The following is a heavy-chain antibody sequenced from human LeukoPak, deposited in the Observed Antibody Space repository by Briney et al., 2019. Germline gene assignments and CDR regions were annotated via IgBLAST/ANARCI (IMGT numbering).Heavy chain of an antibody. J-gene: IGHJ3*02. V-gene: IGHV3-30*02. Sequence: GSLRLSCAASGFTFSNYGMHWVRPAPDKGQERVAFLQNHGGDIHYADSVEGRFTISRDNSKNTLYLQMNSLRPEDTAVYYCANRWGTQGLGNNIDIWGQGTLVTVSS. CDR2: LQNHGGDI. CDR1: GFTFSNYG. D-gene: IGHD2-8*02. CDR3: ANRWGTQGLGNNIDI.